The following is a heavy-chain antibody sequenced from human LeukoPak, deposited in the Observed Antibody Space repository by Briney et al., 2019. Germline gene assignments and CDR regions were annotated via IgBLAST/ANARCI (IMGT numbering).Heavy chain of an antibody. CDR3: ARDGRSGPAWYYYCMDV. Sequence: SVTXSCKASGYTFTNYTMHWVRQAPGQRLEWMGWINAGNGNTKYSQKLQGRVTITRDTSASTAYMELSSLRSEDTAVYYCARDGRSGPAWYYYCMDVWGKGTTVTVSS. CDR2: INAGNGNT. CDR1: GYTFTNYT. V-gene: IGHV1-3*01. D-gene: IGHD6-19*01. J-gene: IGHJ6*04.